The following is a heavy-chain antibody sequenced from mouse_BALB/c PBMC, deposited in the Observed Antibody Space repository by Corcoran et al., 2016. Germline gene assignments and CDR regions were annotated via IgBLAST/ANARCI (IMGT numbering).Heavy chain of an antibody. D-gene: IGHD2-1*01. V-gene: IGHV1-18*01. CDR1: GYSFTGYT. J-gene: IGHJ4*01. Sequence: EVQLQQSGPELVKPGASMKISCKASGYSFTGYTMNWVKQSHGKNLEWIGLTNPYNGGNSYNQKFKGKDTLTVDKSSSTAYMELLSLTSQDSAVYECARYYGNYYAMDYWCQGTSVTVSA. CDR2: TNPYNGGN. CDR3: ARYYGNYYAMDY.